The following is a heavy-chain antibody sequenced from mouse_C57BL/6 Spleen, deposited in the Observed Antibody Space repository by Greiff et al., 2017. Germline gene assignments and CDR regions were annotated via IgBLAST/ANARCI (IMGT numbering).Heavy chain of an antibody. Sequence: QVQLKQSGPELVKPGASVKISCKASGYAFSSSWMNWVKQRPGTGLEWIGRIYPGDGDTNYNGKFKGKATLTADKSSSTAYMQLSSLTSEDSAFYFCARGDYGWVYYAMDYGGQGTSVTVSS. V-gene: IGHV1-82*01. CDR3: ARGDYGWVYYAMDY. J-gene: IGHJ4*01. CDR1: GYAFSSSW. CDR2: IYPGDGDT. D-gene: IGHD2-4*01.